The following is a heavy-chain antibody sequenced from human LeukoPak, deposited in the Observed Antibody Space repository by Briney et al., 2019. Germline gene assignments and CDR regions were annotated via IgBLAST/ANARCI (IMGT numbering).Heavy chain of an antibody. V-gene: IGHV1-69*06. Sequence: ASVKVSCKASGGTFSSYAISWVRQAPGQGLEWMGGIIPIFGTANYAQKFQGRVTITADKSTSTAYMELSSLRSEDTAVYYCASSGGYYYEREVNWFDPWGQGTLVTVSS. J-gene: IGHJ5*02. D-gene: IGHD3-22*01. CDR2: IIPIFGTA. CDR1: GGTFSSYA. CDR3: ASSGGYYYEREVNWFDP.